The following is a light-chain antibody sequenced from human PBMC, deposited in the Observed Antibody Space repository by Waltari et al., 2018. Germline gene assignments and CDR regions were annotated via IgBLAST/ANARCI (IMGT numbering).Light chain of an antibody. CDR3: SSQSSNDVVL. CDR1: SNDVGGYNS. Sequence: QSALTQPASVSGSPGQSVTIFCAGTSNDVGGYNSVSWYQEHPGQAPRVIIYDVIHRPSGVSDRFSGSKSGNTASLTISGLQAEDEADYYCSSQSSNDVVLFGGGTKLTVL. J-gene: IGLJ2*01. V-gene: IGLV2-14*01. CDR2: DVI.